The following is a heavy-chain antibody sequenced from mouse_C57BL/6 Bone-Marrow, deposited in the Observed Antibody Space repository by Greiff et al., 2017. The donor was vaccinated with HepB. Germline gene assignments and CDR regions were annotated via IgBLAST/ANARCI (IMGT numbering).Heavy chain of an antibody. CDR3: AKEAYPGAMDY. J-gene: IGHJ4*01. CDR1: GYTFTDYY. CDR2: INPNNGGT. Sequence: EVQLQQSGPELVKPGASVKISCKASGYTFTDYYMNWVKQSHGKSLEWIGDINPNNGGTSYNQKFKGKATLTVDKSSSTAYMELRSRTSEDSAVYYWAKEAYPGAMDYWGQGTSVTVSS. D-gene: IGHD2-10*01. V-gene: IGHV1-26*01.